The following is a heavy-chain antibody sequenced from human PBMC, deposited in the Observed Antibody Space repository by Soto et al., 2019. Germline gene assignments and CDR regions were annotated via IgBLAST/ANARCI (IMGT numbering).Heavy chain of an antibody. CDR2: IYWEDDK. CDR1: GFSLSSSGVA. V-gene: IGHV2-5*02. D-gene: IGHD3-10*01. J-gene: IGHJ5*02. CDR3: AYRPYGPKDNSSFDP. Sequence: SGPTLVNPTQTLTLTCTFSGFSLSSSGVAVGWIRQPPGKALEWLALIYWEDDKRYSPSLKSRLTITKDTSKNQVVLTMTDMDPVDTATYYCAYRPYGPKDNSSFDPWGQAILLTGSS.